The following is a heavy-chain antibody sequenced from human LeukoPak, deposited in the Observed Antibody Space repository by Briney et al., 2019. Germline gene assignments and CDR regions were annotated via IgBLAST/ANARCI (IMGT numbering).Heavy chain of an antibody. CDR2: NNPNSGGT. CDR3: ARGGGDYELDYYYYGMDV. Sequence: ASVKVSCKASGYTFTGYYMHWVRQAPGQGLEWMGWNNPNSGGTNYAQKFQGRVTMTRDTSISTAYMELSRLRSDDTAVYYCARGGGDYELDYYYYGMDVWGQGTTVTVSS. V-gene: IGHV1-2*02. D-gene: IGHD2-21*02. J-gene: IGHJ6*02. CDR1: GYTFTGYY.